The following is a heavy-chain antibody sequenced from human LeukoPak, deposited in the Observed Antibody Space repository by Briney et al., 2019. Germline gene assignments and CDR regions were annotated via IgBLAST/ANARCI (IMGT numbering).Heavy chain of an antibody. CDR1: GFTLSSSW. D-gene: IGHD1-1*01. Sequence: GGSLRLSCAASGFTLSSSWMMSWVRQAPGKGLEWMANIKQDGSEKFYVGSVKGRFTISRDNAKNSLHLQMNSLRDEDTAMYYCARPLGSGWFDLWGQGTLATVSS. CDR2: IKQDGSEK. V-gene: IGHV3-7*01. CDR3: ARPLGSGWFDL. J-gene: IGHJ5*02.